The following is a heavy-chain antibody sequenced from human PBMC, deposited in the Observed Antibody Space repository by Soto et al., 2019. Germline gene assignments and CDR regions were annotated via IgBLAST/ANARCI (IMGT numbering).Heavy chain of an antibody. J-gene: IGHJ4*02. CDR2: ISSNSDTI. V-gene: IGHV3-9*02. Sequence: EVQLVESGGGLVQPGRSLRLSCVASGFTADDYALHWVRQAPGKGLEWVSGISSNSDTIHYADSVKGRFTISRDNAKNSLFLQMNRLRPEETAVYSCAKDRKWGGMTTIHYFDSWGQGTLVTVSS. CDR1: GFTADDYA. D-gene: IGHD4-17*01. CDR3: AKDRKWGGMTTIHYFDS.